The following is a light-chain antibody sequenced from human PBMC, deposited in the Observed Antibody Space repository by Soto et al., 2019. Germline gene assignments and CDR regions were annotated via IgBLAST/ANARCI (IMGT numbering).Light chain of an antibody. CDR2: DVS. CDR1: NSDVGGYNY. V-gene: IGLV2-14*01. Sequence: LTQPASVSGSPGQSITISCTGTNSDVGGYNYVSWYQQHPGKAPKLMIYDVSNRPSGVSNRFSGSKSGNTASLTISGLQAEDEADYYCSSYTSSSIVFGTGTKVTVL. J-gene: IGLJ1*01. CDR3: SSYTSSSIV.